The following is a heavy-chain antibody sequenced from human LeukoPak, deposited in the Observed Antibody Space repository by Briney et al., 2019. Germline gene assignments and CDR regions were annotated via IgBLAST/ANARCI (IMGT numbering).Heavy chain of an antibody. D-gene: IGHD4-23*01. CDR2: INPNSGGT. CDR1: GGTFSSYA. CDR3: AREMETGTVVTPGY. J-gene: IGHJ4*02. Sequence: ASVKVSCKASGGTFSSYAISWVRQAPGQGLEWMGWINPNSGGTNYAQKFQGRVTMTRDTSISTTNMELRSLRSDDTAVYYCAREMETGTVVTPGYWGQGTLVTVSS. V-gene: IGHV1-2*02.